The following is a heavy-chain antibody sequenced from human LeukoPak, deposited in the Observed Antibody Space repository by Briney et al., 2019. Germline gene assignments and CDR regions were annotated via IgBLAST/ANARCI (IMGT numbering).Heavy chain of an antibody. V-gene: IGHV3-48*03. CDR3: ARVNCYYMDV. CDR1: GFTFSSYE. J-gene: IGHJ6*03. CDR2: ISSSGSTI. Sequence: GGSLRLSCAASGFTFSSYEMNWVRQAPGKGLEWVSYISSSGSTIYYADSVKGRVTISRDNAKNSLYLQMNSLRAEDTAVYYCARVNCYYMDVWGKGTTVTISS.